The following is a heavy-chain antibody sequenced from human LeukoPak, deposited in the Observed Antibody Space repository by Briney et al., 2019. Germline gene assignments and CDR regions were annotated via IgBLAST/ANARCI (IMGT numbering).Heavy chain of an antibody. CDR3: AKPHSGYDFLDY. Sequence: PGGSLRLSCAASGSTFSSYGMHWVRQAPGKGLEWVAFIRYDGSNKYYADSVKGRFTISRDNSKNTLYLQMNSLRAEDTAVYYCAKPHSGYDFLDYWGQGTLVTVSS. D-gene: IGHD5-12*01. J-gene: IGHJ4*02. CDR1: GSTFSSYG. CDR2: IRYDGSNK. V-gene: IGHV3-30*02.